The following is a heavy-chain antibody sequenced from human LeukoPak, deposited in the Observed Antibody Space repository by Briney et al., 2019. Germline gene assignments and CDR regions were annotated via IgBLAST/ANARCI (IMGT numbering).Heavy chain of an antibody. J-gene: IGHJ4*02. V-gene: IGHV3-7*01. D-gene: IGHD6-13*01. CDR1: GFTFSSFW. CDR3: AREGRLAGADY. CDR2: IKQDGSEK. Sequence: GGSLRLSCAASGFTFSSFWMSWVRQAPGKGLEWVANIKQDGSEKYYVDSVKGRFTISRDNARKSLYLQLNSVRAEDTAVYYCAREGRLAGADYWGQGTLVTVSS.